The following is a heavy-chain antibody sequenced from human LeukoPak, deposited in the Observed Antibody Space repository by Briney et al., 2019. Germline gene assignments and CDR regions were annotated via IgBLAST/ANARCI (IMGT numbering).Heavy chain of an antibody. Sequence: GESLRLSCAASGFTFSSYTMHWVRQAPGKGLEWVSSISTSSSYIYYADSVKGRFTISRDNAKNSLCLQMNSLRAEDTAVYYCARDPYSGGYGDYYYYYMDLWGQGTTVTISS. CDR3: ARDPYSGGYGDYYYYYMDL. V-gene: IGHV3-21*01. CDR2: ISTSSSYI. D-gene: IGHD1-26*01. J-gene: IGHJ6*03. CDR1: GFTFSSYT.